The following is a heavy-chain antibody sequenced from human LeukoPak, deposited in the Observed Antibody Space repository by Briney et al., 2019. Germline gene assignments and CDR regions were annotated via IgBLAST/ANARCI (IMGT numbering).Heavy chain of an antibody. CDR3: AKEGAAPGPDFDY. V-gene: IGHV4-4*07. Sequence: SETLSLTCTASVASIRHYYWSWLRQPAGKGLEWIGRIDPSGSTNYNPSLKSRVTMSIDTSKNQFALKLNSVTAADTAVYYCAKEGAAPGPDFDYWGQGTLVSVSS. J-gene: IGHJ4*02. D-gene: IGHD6-13*01. CDR2: IDPSGST. CDR1: VASIRHYY.